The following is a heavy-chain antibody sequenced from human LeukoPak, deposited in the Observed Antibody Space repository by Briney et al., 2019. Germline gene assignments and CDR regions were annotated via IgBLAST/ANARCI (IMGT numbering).Heavy chain of an antibody. J-gene: IGHJ6*02. CDR1: GRSISRGGYY. Sequence: SQTLSLTCPVSGRSISRGGYYWTWIRQHPGKGLEWFGYIYYSGSTYYNPSLKSRVTISVDTSKMQFSLQLSSVTAADTAVYCCAGCLQSHYYYGMDVWGQGTTVTVSS. D-gene: IGHD3-16*01. V-gene: IGHV4-31*03. CDR2: IYYSGST. CDR3: AGCLQSHYYYGMDV.